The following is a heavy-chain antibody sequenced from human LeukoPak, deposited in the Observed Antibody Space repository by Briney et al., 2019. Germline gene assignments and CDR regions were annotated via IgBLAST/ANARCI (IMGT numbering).Heavy chain of an antibody. D-gene: IGHD6-19*01. J-gene: IGHJ4*02. CDR3: ARGLNSGWFDFDS. CDR1: GYTFTSYD. Sequence: ASVKVSCKASGYTFTSYDINWVRQATGQGLEWMVWMNPNSGNTGYAQTFQGRVTMTRNTSISTAYMELSSLKSEDTAVYYCARGLNSGWFDFDSWGQGTLVTVSS. CDR2: MNPNSGNT. V-gene: IGHV1-8*01.